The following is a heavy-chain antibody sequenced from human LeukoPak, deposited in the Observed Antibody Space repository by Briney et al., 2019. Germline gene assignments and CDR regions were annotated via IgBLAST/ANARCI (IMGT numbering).Heavy chain of an antibody. CDR1: GYDFSTYW. Sequence: GESLKISCKGLGYDFSTYWNAWVRQRPGKGLEWMGIIYPGGSETRYDPSFQGQVTIAADRSTSTAYLQWSSLRASDTAMYYCARASRDGYNQNFDHWGQGTLVTVSS. V-gene: IGHV5-51*01. J-gene: IGHJ4*02. D-gene: IGHD5-24*01. CDR3: ARASRDGYNQNFDH. CDR2: IYPGGSET.